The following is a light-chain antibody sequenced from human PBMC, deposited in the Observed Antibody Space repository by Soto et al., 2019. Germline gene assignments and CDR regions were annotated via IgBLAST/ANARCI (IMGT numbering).Light chain of an antibody. CDR3: ASWDDGLTGYV. CDR1: NSNIGRNT. CDR2: RNN. V-gene: IGLV1-44*01. J-gene: IGLJ1*01. Sequence: QCVLTQPPSASGAPGERVTISCSGSNSNIGRNTVNWYQQLPGTAPKLLIYRNNQRPSGVPDRFSGSKSGTSASLAISGLQSDDESDYYCASWDDGLTGYVFGTGTKVTVL.